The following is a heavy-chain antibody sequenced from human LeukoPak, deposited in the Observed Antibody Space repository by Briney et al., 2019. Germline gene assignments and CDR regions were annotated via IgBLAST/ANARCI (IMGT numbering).Heavy chain of an antibody. J-gene: IGHJ3*02. CDR2: IILIFGTA. Sequence: SVKVSCKASGGTFSIYAISWVRQAPGQGIEWVRGIILIFGTANYSQKFQGRVTITAGESTSTAYMELSSLRSEDTAVYYCARVRYYYNSFEAFDIWGQGTMVTVSS. CDR1: GGTFSIYA. CDR3: ARVRYYYNSFEAFDI. V-gene: IGHV1-69*13. D-gene: IGHD3-10*01.